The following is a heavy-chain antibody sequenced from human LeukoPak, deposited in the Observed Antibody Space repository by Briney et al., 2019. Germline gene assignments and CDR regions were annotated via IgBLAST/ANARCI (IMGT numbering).Heavy chain of an antibody. Sequence: SVKVSCKASGYTFTSYYMHWVRQAPGQGLEWMGGIIPIFGTANYAQKFQGRVTITADESTSTAYMELSSLRSEDTAVYYCARRVGIAARPGRYYFDYWGQGTLVTVSS. D-gene: IGHD6-6*01. J-gene: IGHJ4*02. V-gene: IGHV1-69*13. CDR1: GYTFTSYY. CDR3: ARRVGIAARPGRYYFDY. CDR2: IIPIFGTA.